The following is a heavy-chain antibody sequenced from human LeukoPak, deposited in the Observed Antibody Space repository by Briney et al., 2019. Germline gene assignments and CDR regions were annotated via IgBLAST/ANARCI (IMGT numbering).Heavy chain of an antibody. CDR3: AKAIAVAGPFDY. D-gene: IGHD6-19*01. J-gene: IGHJ4*02. CDR2: ISGSGGST. CDR1: RFTFSSYA. Sequence: GGSLRLSCAASRFTFSSYAMSWVRQAPGKGLEWVSAISGSGGSTYYADSVKGRSTISRDNSKNTLYLQMNSLRAEDTAVYYCAKAIAVAGPFDYWGQGTLVTVSA. V-gene: IGHV3-23*01.